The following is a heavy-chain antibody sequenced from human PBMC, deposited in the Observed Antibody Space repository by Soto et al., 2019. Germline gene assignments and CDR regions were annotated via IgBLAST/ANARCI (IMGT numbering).Heavy chain of an antibody. D-gene: IGHD1-26*01. CDR3: ARSSGSYYCFDY. V-gene: IGHV3-21*01. J-gene: IGHJ4*02. CDR2: ISSSSSYI. Sequence: GGSLRLSCAASGFTFSSYSMNWVRQAPGKGLEWVSSISSSSSYIYYADSVKGRFTISRDNAKNSLYLQMNSLRAEDTAVYYCARSSGSYYCFDYWGQGTLVTVSS. CDR1: GFTFSSYS.